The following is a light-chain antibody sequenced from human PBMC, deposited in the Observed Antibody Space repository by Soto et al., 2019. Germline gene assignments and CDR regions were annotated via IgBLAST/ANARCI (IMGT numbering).Light chain of an antibody. V-gene: IGKV1D-12*01. J-gene: IGKJ2*01. CDR2: SVS. CDR3: QQANSFPYT. CDR1: QDISNW. Sequence: DIQMTQSPSSVSASLGDSVTITCRASQDISNWLAWYQQKAGQAPNLLIYSVSTLQSGVPSRFSGSGSGTEFTLTIRRLQPEDFATYYCQQANSFPYTFGQGTKLEIK.